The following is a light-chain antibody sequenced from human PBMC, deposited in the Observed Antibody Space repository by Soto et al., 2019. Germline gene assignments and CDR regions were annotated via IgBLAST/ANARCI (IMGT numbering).Light chain of an antibody. V-gene: IGKV1-39*01. CDR1: QSISSY. CDR3: QQSYSTPPGFT. CDR2: AAY. Sequence: DIQMTQSPSSLSASVGDRVTITCRASQSISSYLNWYQQKPGKAPKLLIYAAYSLQSGVPSRFSGSGSGTDFTLTISSLQPEDFATYYGQQSYSTPPGFTFGPGTKVDIK. J-gene: IGKJ3*01.